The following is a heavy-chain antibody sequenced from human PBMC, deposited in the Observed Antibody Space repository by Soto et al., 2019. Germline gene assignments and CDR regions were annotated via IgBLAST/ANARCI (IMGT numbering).Heavy chain of an antibody. J-gene: IGHJ6*02. V-gene: IGHV3-74*01. CDR3: VRENYYYGMDV. Sequence: GGSLRLSCAASGFTFSSYWMHWVRQAPGKGLVWVAHIDTDGSNTFYADSVKGRFTISRDNSKNTLYLQMNSLRVEDTAMYYCVRENYYYGMDVWGQGTAVTVSS. CDR1: GFTFSSYW. CDR2: IDTDGSNT.